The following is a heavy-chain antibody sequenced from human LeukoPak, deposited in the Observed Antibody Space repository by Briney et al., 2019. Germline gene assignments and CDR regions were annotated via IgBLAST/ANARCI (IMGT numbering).Heavy chain of an antibody. CDR3: AREKDDYSSSWYYYYYGMDV. V-gene: IGHV6-1*01. CDR2: TYYRSKWYN. Sequence: SQTLSLTCAISGDSVSSNSAAWNWIRQSPSRGLEWLGRTYYRSKWYNDYAVSVKSRITINPDTSKNQFSLQLNSVTPEDTAVYYCAREKDDYSSSWYYYYYGMDVWGQGTTVTVSS. D-gene: IGHD6-13*01. CDR1: GDSVSSNSAA. J-gene: IGHJ6*02.